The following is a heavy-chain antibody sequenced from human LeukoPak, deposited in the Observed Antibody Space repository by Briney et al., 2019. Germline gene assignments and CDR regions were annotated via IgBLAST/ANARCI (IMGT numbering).Heavy chain of an antibody. V-gene: IGHV3-30-3*01. J-gene: IGHJ4*02. CDR3: TRTYSSSSIDY. CDR2: ISYDGSNK. D-gene: IGHD6-6*01. CDR1: GFTFSSYA. Sequence: GRSLRLSCAASGFTFSSYAMHWVRQAPGKGLEWVAVISYDGSNKYYADSVKGRFTISRDNSKNTLYLQMNSLRAEDTAVYYCTRTYSSSSIDYWGQGALVTVSS.